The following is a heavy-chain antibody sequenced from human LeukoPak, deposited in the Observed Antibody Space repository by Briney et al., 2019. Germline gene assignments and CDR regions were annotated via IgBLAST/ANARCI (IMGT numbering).Heavy chain of an antibody. Sequence: GESLKISCKGSGYSFTSYWIGWVRQMPGKGLEWMGIIYPGDSDTRYSPSFQGQVTISADKSISTAYLQWSSLKASDTAMYYCARRATGSGWNYYYYYMDVWGKGTTVTVSS. V-gene: IGHV5-51*01. CDR2: IYPGDSDT. J-gene: IGHJ6*03. CDR1: GYSFTSYW. CDR3: ARRATGSGWNYYYYYMDV. D-gene: IGHD6-19*01.